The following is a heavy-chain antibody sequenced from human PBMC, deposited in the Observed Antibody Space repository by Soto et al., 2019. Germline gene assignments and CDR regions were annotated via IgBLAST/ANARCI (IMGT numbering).Heavy chain of an antibody. V-gene: IGHV1-69*13. CDR2: IIPIFGSA. Sequence: ASVKVSCKASGGTFSSYALSWVRQAPGQGLEWMGGIIPIFGSANYAQKFQGRVTITADESTRIASMELSSLRSEDTAVYYCARDRIATTGTRFVLGMDVWGPGTTVTVSS. CDR1: GGTFSSYA. CDR3: ARDRIATTGTRFVLGMDV. D-gene: IGHD6-13*01. J-gene: IGHJ6*02.